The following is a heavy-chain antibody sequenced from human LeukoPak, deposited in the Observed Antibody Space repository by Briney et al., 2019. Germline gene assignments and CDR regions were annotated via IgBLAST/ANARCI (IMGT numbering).Heavy chain of an antibody. V-gene: IGHV4-61*01. D-gene: IGHD5-24*01. J-gene: IGHJ4*02. CDR3: ARTRDGNSRCSDY. CDR2: IHYSGST. CDR1: GGSASSYSHY. Sequence: SETLSLTCTVSGGSASSYSHYWSWIRQPPGKGLEWIGYIHYSGSTSYNISLKSRVTISVDTSKNQFSLKLGSVTAADTAVYYCARTRDGNSRCSDYWGQGTLVTVSS.